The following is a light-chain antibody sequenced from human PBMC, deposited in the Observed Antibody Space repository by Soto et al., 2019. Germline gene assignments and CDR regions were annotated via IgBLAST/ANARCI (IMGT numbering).Light chain of an antibody. Sequence: QSALTQPASVSGSPGQSITISCTGTSSDVGGYNYVSWYQQHLGKAPKLMIYEVSNRPSGVSNRFSGSKSGNTASLTISGLQAEDEADYYCSSYTSSSIWVFGGGTKLTVL. CDR1: SSDVGGYNY. CDR2: EVS. J-gene: IGLJ3*02. V-gene: IGLV2-14*01. CDR3: SSYTSSSIWV.